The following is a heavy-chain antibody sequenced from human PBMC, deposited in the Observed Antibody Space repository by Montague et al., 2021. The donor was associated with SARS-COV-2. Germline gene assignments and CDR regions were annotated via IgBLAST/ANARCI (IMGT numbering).Heavy chain of an antibody. CDR1: GGSISSYY. D-gene: IGHD6-19*01. J-gene: IGHJ3*02. CDR3: ARGSGWMGNAFDI. V-gene: IGHV4-59*01. Sequence: SETLSLTCTVSGGSISSYYWSWIRQPPGKGLGWIGYIYYSGSTNYNPSLKCRVTISVDTSKNQSSLKLSSVTAADTAVYYCARGSGWMGNAFDIWGQGTMVTVSS. CDR2: IYYSGST.